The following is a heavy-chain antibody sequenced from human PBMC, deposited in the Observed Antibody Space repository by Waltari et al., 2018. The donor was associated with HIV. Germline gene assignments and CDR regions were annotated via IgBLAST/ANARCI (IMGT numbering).Heavy chain of an antibody. CDR1: GYSFTSYW. CDR2: IYPGDSDT. J-gene: IGHJ4*02. CDR3: ARLYYYDSSGYYGHFDY. D-gene: IGHD3-22*01. Sequence: EVQLVQSGAEVKKPGESLKISCKGSGYSFTSYWIGWVRQMLGKGLEWMGIIYPGDSDTRYSPSFQGQVTISADKSISTAYLQWSSLKASDTAMYYCARLYYYDSSGYYGHFDYWGQGTLVTVSS. V-gene: IGHV5-51*01.